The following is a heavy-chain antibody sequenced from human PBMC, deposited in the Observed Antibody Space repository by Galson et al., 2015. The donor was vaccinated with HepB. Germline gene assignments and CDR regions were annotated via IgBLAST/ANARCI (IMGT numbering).Heavy chain of an antibody. J-gene: IGHJ5*02. V-gene: IGHV1-69*13. CDR3: ASAGSSGWFENWFDP. CDR1: GGTFSSYA. CDR2: IIPIFGTA. D-gene: IGHD6-19*01. Sequence: SVKVSCKASGGTFSSYAISWVRQAPGQGLEWMGGIIPIFGTANYAQKFQGRVTITADESTSTAYMELSSLRSEDTAVYYCASAGSSGWFENWFDPWGQGTLVTVSS.